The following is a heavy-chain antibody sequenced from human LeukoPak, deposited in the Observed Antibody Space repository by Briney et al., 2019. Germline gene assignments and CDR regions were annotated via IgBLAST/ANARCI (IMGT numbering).Heavy chain of an antibody. V-gene: IGHV4-34*01. CDR3: ARGYYSGSYYAYYYGMDV. Sequence: PSETLSLTCAVYGGSFSGYYWSWIRQPPGKGLEWIGGINHSGSTNYNPSLKSRVTISVDTSKNQFSLKLSSVTAADTAVYYCARGYYSGSYYAYYYGMDVWGQGTTVTVSS. CDR1: GGSFSGYY. CDR2: INHSGST. J-gene: IGHJ6*02. D-gene: IGHD1-26*01.